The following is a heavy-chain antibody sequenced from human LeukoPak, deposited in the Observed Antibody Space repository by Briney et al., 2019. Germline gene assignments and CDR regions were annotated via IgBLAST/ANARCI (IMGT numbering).Heavy chain of an antibody. J-gene: IGHJ3*02. CDR2: INHSGST. CDR3: ARDLDYYDSSGYYRRRAFDI. D-gene: IGHD3-22*01. V-gene: IGHV4-34*01. Sequence: SSETLSLTCAVYGGSFSGYYWSWIRQPPGKGLEWIGEINHSGSTNYNPSLKSRVTMSVDTSKNQFSLKLSSVTAADTAVYYCARDLDYYDSSGYYRRRAFDIWGQGTMVTVSS. CDR1: GGSFSGYY.